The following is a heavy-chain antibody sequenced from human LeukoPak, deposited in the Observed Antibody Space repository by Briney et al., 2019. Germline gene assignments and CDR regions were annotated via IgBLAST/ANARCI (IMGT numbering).Heavy chain of an antibody. CDR1: GFTFSTYS. CDR3: ARPKEDDWGSHDY. J-gene: IGHJ4*02. V-gene: IGHV3-48*01. CDR2: ISISSGII. D-gene: IGHD7-27*01. Sequence: GGSLSLSCAASGFTFSTYSMNWVRQAPGKGLEWVSYISISSGIIYYADSVKGRFTISRDNAKNSLYLQMNSLRAEDTAVYYCARPKEDDWGSHDYWGQGTLVTVSS.